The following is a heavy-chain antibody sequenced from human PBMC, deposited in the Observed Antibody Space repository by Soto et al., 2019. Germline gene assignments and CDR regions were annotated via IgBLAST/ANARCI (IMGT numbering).Heavy chain of an antibody. V-gene: IGHV4-61*01. CDR3: ARFVRSCSATTCSTRADV. CDR1: GGFVNSDTHS. J-gene: IGHJ6*02. CDR2: IYSGGST. Sequence: ETLSLTCTVSGGFVNSDTHSWSWIRQTPGKRLEWIGFIYSGGSTKNPSLRSRVAMSVDTSKNQFSLKLRSVIVADTAVYHCARFVRSCSATTCSTRADVWGQGITVTVSS. D-gene: IGHD2-2*01.